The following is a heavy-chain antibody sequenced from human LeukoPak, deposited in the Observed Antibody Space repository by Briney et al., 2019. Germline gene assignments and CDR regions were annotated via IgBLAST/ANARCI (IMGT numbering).Heavy chain of an antibody. J-gene: IGHJ5*02. V-gene: IGHV4-59*08. CDR2: ISYSRNT. Sequence: SESLSLTRTVSGGSISSCYWNWIRQPPGEGLEWICRISYSRNTNYHPSLRSRVTISADTSKNQFSLRLTALTAADSAVYYCARREVEMDYSASGNWLDPWGQGTLVTVSS. CDR1: GGSISSCY. CDR3: ARREVEMDYSASGNWLDP. D-gene: IGHD3-10*01.